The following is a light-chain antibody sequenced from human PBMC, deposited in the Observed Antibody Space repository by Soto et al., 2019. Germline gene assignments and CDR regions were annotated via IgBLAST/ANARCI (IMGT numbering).Light chain of an antibody. CDR3: AAWDDSLSGYV. Sequence: QSVLTQPPSASGTPGQRVTIFCSGSSSNIGINYVYWHQQLPGTAPKLLIYRNDQRPSGVPDRFSGSKSGTSASLAISGLRSEDEADYYCAAWDDSLSGYVFGVGTKVTVL. V-gene: IGLV1-47*01. CDR1: SSNIGINY. CDR2: RND. J-gene: IGLJ1*01.